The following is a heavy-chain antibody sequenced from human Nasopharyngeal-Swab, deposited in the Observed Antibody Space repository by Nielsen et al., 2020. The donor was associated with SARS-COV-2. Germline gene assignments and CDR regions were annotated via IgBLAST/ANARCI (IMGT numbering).Heavy chain of an antibody. D-gene: IGHD5/OR15-5a*01. J-gene: IGHJ4*02. CDR2: ISSTGDYI. V-gene: IGHV3-21*01. Sequence: VRQAPGKGLEWVSGISSTGDYIYYAASVKGRFTISRDNAKNSLYLQMNSLRAEDTAVYYCSRGDRSSGYWGQGTLVTVSS. CDR3: SRGDRSSGY.